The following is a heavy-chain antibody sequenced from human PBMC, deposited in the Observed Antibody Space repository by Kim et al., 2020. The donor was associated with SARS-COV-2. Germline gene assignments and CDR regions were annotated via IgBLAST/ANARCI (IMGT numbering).Heavy chain of an antibody. CDR3: VRGGWVHISGMDV. J-gene: IGHJ6*02. D-gene: IGHD1-1*01. V-gene: IGHV7-4-1*02. CDR1: GYIFNTHA. Sequence: ASVKVSCQASGYIFNTHAMNWVRQAPGQGPEWMGWINTDSGQATYAQNFTGRFVFSLDTSVSTAYLQISSLKAEDTAVYYCVRGGWVHISGMDVWGQGTTVTVS. CDR2: INTDSGQA.